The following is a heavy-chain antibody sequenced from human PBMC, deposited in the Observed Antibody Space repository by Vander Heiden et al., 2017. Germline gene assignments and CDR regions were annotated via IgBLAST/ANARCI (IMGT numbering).Heavy chain of an antibody. V-gene: IGHV3-64*01. D-gene: IGHD3-22*01. CDR1: GFTFSSYA. CDR3: ARGPDDYDSSGYYFDY. Sequence: EVQLVESGGGLVQPGGSLRLSCAASGFTFSSYAMHWVRQAPGTGLEYVSAIRSNGGRTYYANSVKGRFTISRDKSKNTLYLQMGSLRAEDMAVYYCARGPDDYDSSGYYFDYWGQGTLVTVSS. J-gene: IGHJ4*02. CDR2: IRSNGGRT.